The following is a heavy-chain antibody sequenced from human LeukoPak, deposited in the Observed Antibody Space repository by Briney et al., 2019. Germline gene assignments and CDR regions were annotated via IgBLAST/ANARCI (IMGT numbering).Heavy chain of an antibody. Sequence: GGSLRLSCAASGFTFSNYAMTWVRQAPGKGLEWVSVISAGGGNTDYADSVKGRFTISRDNSKNTLYLQMNSLRAEDTAVYYCAKDRGYCSGGSCYSGWFDPWGQGTLVTVSS. D-gene: IGHD2-15*01. CDR3: AKDRGYCSGGSCYSGWFDP. CDR2: ISAGGGNT. V-gene: IGHV3-23*01. J-gene: IGHJ5*02. CDR1: GFTFSNYA.